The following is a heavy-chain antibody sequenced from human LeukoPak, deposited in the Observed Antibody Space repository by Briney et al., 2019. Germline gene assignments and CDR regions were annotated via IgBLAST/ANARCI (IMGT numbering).Heavy chain of an antibody. V-gene: IGHV3-43*02. CDR1: GFTFDDYA. CDR2: IKGNGDTT. CDR3: AKDTGSGWSFDY. J-gene: IGHJ4*02. Sequence: HPGGSLRLSCAASGFTFDDYAMHWVRQAPGKGLEWVSLIKGNGDTTYTDSVKGRFIISRDNSKNSLYLHINSLRTEDTALYYSAKDTGSGWSFDYWGLGTLVTVSS. D-gene: IGHD6-19*01.